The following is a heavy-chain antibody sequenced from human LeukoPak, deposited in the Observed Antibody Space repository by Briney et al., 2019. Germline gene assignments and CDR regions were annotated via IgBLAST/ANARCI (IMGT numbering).Heavy chain of an antibody. Sequence: SETLSLTCTVSGGSISSYYWSWIRQPPGKGLEWVGYIYFSGSTNYNPSLKSRVTISVDTSKNQFSLRLSSVTAADTAVYYCARDILLYDSSGYGYFDYWGQGTLVTVSS. V-gene: IGHV4-59*01. CDR1: GGSISSYY. J-gene: IGHJ4*02. CDR2: IYFSGST. CDR3: ARDILLYDSSGYGYFDY. D-gene: IGHD3-22*01.